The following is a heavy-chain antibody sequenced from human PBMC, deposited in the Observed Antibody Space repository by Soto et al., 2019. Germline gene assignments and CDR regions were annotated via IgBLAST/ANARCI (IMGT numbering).Heavy chain of an antibody. Sequence: GGSLRLSCTASGFTFGDYAMSWVRKAPGKGLEWVGFIRSKAYGGTTEYAASVKGRFTISRDDSKSIAYLQMNSLKTEDTAVYYCSLDFWSGYYAIDYWGQGTLVTVSS. CDR2: IRSKAYGGTT. CDR1: GFTFGDYA. CDR3: SLDFWSGYYAIDY. V-gene: IGHV3-49*04. D-gene: IGHD3-3*01. J-gene: IGHJ4*02.